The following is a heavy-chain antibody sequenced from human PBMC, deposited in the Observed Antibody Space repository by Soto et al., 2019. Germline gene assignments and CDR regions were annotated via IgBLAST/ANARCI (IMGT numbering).Heavy chain of an antibody. CDR2: FSLSGTT. V-gene: IGHV4-4*07. D-gene: IGHD2-8*02. CDR1: GASITGSFF. J-gene: IGHJ4*02. CDR3: ARGMTPPGAPAWYYFDS. Sequence: SETLSLTCTISGASITGSFFWSWIRRPAGKGLEWIGRFSLSGTTNYNPSLRSRVTMSADVSKNQFSLRLTSVTAADTALYYCARGMTPPGAPAWYYFDSWGQGTLVTVSS.